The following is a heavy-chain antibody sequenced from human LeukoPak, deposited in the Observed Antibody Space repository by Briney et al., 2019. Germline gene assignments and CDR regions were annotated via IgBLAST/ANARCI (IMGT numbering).Heavy chain of an antibody. CDR2: ISGSGGST. J-gene: IGHJ4*02. V-gene: IGHV3-23*01. Sequence: GGSLRLSCAASGFTLNNYAMNWVRQAPGKGLEWVSAISGSGGSTYYADSVKGRFTISRDNSKNTLYLQMNSLRAEDTAVYYCAKENQAYCGSDCYDDYWGQGTLVTVSS. CDR3: AKENQAYCGSDCYDDY. D-gene: IGHD2-21*02. CDR1: GFTLNNYA.